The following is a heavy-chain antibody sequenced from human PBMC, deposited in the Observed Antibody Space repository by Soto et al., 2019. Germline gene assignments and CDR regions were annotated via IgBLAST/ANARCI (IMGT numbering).Heavy chain of an antibody. J-gene: IGHJ5*02. V-gene: IGHV4-59*06. D-gene: IGHD6-6*01. CDR1: SGSISTYY. CDR2: IYYSGST. Sequence: SETLSLTCTVSSGSISTYYWSWIRQHPGKGLEWIGYIYYSGSTYYNPSLKSRVTISVDTSKNQFSLKLSSVTAADTAVYYCVRENSSSPGKSDPWGQGTLVTVSS. CDR3: VRENSSSPGKSDP.